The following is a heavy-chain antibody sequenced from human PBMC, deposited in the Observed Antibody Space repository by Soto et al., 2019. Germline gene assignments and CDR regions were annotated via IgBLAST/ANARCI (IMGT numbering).Heavy chain of an antibody. Sequence: GGSLRLACAASGFTFDDYAMHWVRQAPGKGLEWVSGISWNSGRIGYADSVKGRVSISRDNAKNSLHLQMNSLRAEDTALYYCATALSGGIEDVRYANDYYRRHAWGQGTTVSDSS. D-gene: IGHD2-2*01. J-gene: IGHJ6*02. CDR2: ISWNSGRI. V-gene: IGHV3-9*01. CDR1: GFTFDDYA. CDR3: ATALSGGIEDVRYANDYYRRHA.